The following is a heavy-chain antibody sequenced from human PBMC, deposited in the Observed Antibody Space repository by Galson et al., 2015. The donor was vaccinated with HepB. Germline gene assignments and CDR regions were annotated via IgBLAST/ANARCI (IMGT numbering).Heavy chain of an antibody. Sequence: SVKVSCKASGYTFTSYAMNWVRQAPGQGLEWMGWINTNTGTPTYAQGFTGRFVFSLDTSVSTAYLHISSLKAEDTALYYCARDSGDILTGYLGDYYGMDVWGQGTTVTVSS. CDR1: GYTFTSYA. J-gene: IGHJ6*02. CDR3: ARDSGDILTGYLGDYYGMDV. V-gene: IGHV7-4-1*02. CDR2: INTNTGTP. D-gene: IGHD3-9*01.